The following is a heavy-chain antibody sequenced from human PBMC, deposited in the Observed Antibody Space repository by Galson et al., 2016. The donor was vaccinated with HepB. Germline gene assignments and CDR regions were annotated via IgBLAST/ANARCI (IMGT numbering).Heavy chain of an antibody. CDR3: ARDRVYDYGGPDWFDP. CDR1: GFTFSTYS. V-gene: IGHV3-48*02. CDR2: ISHSSSTI. D-gene: IGHD4-23*01. J-gene: IGHJ5*02. Sequence: SLRLSCAASGFTFSTYSMNWVRQTPGKGLEWVSYISHSSSTIYYADSLKGRFTISRDNAKNVLYLQMNSLRDEDTAVYFCARDRVYDYGGPDWFDPWGQGTRVTVSS.